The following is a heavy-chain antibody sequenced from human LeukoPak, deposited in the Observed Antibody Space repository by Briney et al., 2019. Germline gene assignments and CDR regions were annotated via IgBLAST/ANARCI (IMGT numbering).Heavy chain of an antibody. CDR2: IYTSGGT. V-gene: IGHV4-4*07. CDR3: AGGYSSGWYFGY. Sequence: SETLSLTCTVSGGSISSYYWSWIRQPAGKGLEWIGRIYTSGGTNYNPSLKSRVTMSVDTSKNQFSLKLSSVTAADTAVYYCAGGYSSGWYFGYWGQGTLVTVSS. D-gene: IGHD6-19*01. J-gene: IGHJ4*02. CDR1: GGSISSYY.